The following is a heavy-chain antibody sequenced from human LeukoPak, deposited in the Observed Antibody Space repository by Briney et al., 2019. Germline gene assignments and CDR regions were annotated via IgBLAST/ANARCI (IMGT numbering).Heavy chain of an antibody. D-gene: IGHD3-22*01. CDR2: ISGSGGST. Sequence: GGSLRLSCAGSGLTFSSFAMSWVRQAPGKGLEWVSAISGSGGSTYYADSVKGRFTISRDNSKNTLYLQMNSLGAEDTAVYYCAKVFPYYDSSGRYFDYWGQGTLVTVSS. V-gene: IGHV3-23*01. J-gene: IGHJ4*02. CDR3: AKVFPYYDSSGRYFDY. CDR1: GLTFSSFA.